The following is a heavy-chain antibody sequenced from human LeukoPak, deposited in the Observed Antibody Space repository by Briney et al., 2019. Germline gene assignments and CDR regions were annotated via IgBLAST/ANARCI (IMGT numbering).Heavy chain of an antibody. Sequence: ASVKVSFKAFGYSFDTYGFSWVRQAPGQGLEWMGWISAFNGNTNYAQKFQGRVAMTTDTSTSTAYMELRSLRSDDTAVYYCAREYVDYTLNLDYSGQGTLVTVSS. J-gene: IGHJ4*02. CDR1: GYSFDTYG. CDR2: ISAFNGNT. CDR3: AREYVDYTLNLDY. D-gene: IGHD4-17*01. V-gene: IGHV1-18*01.